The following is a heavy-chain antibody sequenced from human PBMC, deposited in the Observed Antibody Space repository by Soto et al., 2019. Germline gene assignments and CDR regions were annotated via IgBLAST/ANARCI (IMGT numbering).Heavy chain of an antibody. CDR3: ARRGPNYDILTGYYYFDY. CDR1: GFTFSSYW. CDR2: INSDGSST. Sequence: GGSLRLSCAASGFTFSSYWMHWVRQAPGKGLVWVSRINSDGSSTSYADSVKGRFTISRDNAKNTLYLQMNSLRAEDTAVYYCARRGPNYDILTGYYYFDYWGQGTLVTVSS. J-gene: IGHJ4*02. V-gene: IGHV3-74*01. D-gene: IGHD3-9*01.